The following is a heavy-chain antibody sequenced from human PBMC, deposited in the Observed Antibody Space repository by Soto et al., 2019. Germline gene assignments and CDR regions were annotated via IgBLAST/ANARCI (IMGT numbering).Heavy chain of an antibody. J-gene: IGHJ4*02. CDR1: GYTFTGYY. V-gene: IGHV1-3*01. Sequence: ASVKVSCKASGYTFTGYYMHWVRQAPGQGLEWMGWINAGNGNTKYSQKFQGRVTITRDTSASTAYMELSSLRSEDTAVYYCARGEFLSYDDYWGQGTLVTVSS. CDR2: INAGNGNT. CDR3: ARGEFLSYDDY. D-gene: IGHD3-16*01.